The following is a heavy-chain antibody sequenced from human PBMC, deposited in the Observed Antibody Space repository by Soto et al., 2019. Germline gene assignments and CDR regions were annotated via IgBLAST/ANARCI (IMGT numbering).Heavy chain of an antibody. Sequence: QVQLVESGGGVVQPGTSLRLACAASGFIFSNYGMHWVRQAPGKGLEWVAVMSSDGIKKYYADSVKGRFTISRDNSKNTLYLQINSLRAEDTAMYYCAKDRDLADWGQGTLVTVSS. J-gene: IGHJ4*02. V-gene: IGHV3-30*18. CDR3: AKDRDLAD. CDR2: MSSDGIKK. D-gene: IGHD2-21*02. CDR1: GFIFSNYG.